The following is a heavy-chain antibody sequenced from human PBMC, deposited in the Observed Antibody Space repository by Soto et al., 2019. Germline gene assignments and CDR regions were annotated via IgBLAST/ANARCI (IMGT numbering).Heavy chain of an antibody. CDR2: IIPMFGTA. Sequence: SVKVSCKAPGGTFSTYAISWVRQAPGQGLEWMGGIIPMFGTANYAQRFQDRVTITADESTNTVYMELSSLRPEDTAVYFCASGIQLWLRRINNGYSGWGQGTLVTVSS. V-gene: IGHV1-69*01. CDR3: ASGIQLWLRRINNGYSG. D-gene: IGHD5-18*01. CDR1: GGTFSTYA. J-gene: IGHJ4*02.